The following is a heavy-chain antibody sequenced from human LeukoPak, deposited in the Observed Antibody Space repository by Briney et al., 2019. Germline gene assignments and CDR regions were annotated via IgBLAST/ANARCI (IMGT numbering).Heavy chain of an antibody. CDR2: ISSSGSTI. CDR1: GFTFSSYE. CDR3: ARAAAQPDY. Sequence: AGGSLRLSCAASGFTFSSYEMNWVRQAPGKGLEWVSYISSSGSTIYYADSVKGRFTISRDNAKNSLYLQMNSLRAEDTAVYYCARAAAQPDYWGQGTLVTVSS. V-gene: IGHV3-48*03. J-gene: IGHJ4*02. D-gene: IGHD6-13*01.